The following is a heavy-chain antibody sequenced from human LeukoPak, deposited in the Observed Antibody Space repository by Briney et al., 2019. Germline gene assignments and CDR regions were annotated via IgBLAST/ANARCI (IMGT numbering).Heavy chain of an antibody. J-gene: IGHJ4*02. Sequence: GGSLRLSCAASGFTFSNAWMSWVRQAPGKGLEWVGRIKSKTDGGTTDYAAPVKGRFTISRDDSKNTLYLQMNSLKTEDTAVYYCTTDGPPFDLWFGDEFDYWGQGTLVTVSS. CDR1: GFTFSNAW. V-gene: IGHV3-15*01. D-gene: IGHD3-10*01. CDR2: IKSKTDGGTT. CDR3: TTDGPPFDLWFGDEFDY.